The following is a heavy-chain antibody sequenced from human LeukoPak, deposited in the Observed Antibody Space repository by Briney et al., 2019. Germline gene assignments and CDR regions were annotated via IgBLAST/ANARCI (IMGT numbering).Heavy chain of an antibody. CDR2: INPNSGGT. V-gene: IGHV1-2*02. D-gene: IGHD6-13*01. J-gene: IGHJ4*02. CDR3: ARCGRETAADDY. CDR1: GYTFTGYY. Sequence: ASVKVSCKASGYTFTGYYMHWVRQAPGQGLEWMGWINPNSGGTNYAQKFQGRVTMTRDTSISTAYMELRSLRSDDTAVYYCARCGRETAADDYWGQGTLVTVSS.